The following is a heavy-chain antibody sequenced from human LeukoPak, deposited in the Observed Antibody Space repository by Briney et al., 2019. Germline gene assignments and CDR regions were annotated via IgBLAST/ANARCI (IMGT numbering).Heavy chain of an antibody. Sequence: PSETLSLTCTVSGYSISSGYYWGWIRQPPGKGLEWIGSIYHSGSTYYNPSLKSRVTISVDTSKNQFSLKLSSVTAADTAEYYSARDIGDSGVAYSGQGTLVTVSS. CDR2: IYHSGST. CDR3: ARDIGDSGVAY. D-gene: IGHD3-10*01. J-gene: IGHJ4*02. V-gene: IGHV4-38-2*02. CDR1: GYSISSGYY.